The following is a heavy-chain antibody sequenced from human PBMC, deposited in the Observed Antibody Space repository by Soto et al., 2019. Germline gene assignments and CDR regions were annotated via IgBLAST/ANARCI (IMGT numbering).Heavy chain of an antibody. CDR2: MIAGSGNT. CDR3: ARVGAQGSGWPFDY. D-gene: IGHD6-19*01. J-gene: IGHJ4*02. V-gene: IGHV1-3*01. CDR1: GYTFTTYA. Sequence: GASVKVSCKTSGYTFTTYAMHWVRQAPGQRLEWMGWMIAGSGNTQYSQKFQGRVTITRDTSASTAYMELSSLRSEDTAVYYCARVGAQGSGWPFDYWGQGTLVTVSS.